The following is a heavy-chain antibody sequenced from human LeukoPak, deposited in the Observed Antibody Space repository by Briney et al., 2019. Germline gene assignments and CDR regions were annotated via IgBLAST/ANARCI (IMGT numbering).Heavy chain of an antibody. CDR2: IYSGGST. Sequence: GGSLRLSCAASGFTVSDNYMNWVRQAPGKGLEWVSVIYSGGSTYYADSVKGRFTISRDNSKNTLFLQMNSLRAEDTAMYYCARDLGGYSYGLGNVWGQGTLVTVSS. D-gene: IGHD5-18*01. J-gene: IGHJ4*02. CDR3: ARDLGGYSYGLGNV. CDR1: GFTVSDNY. V-gene: IGHV3-66*01.